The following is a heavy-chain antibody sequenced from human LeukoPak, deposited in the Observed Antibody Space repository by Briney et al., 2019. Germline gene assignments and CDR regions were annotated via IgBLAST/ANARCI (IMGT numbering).Heavy chain of an antibody. CDR2: ISSSSSYI. V-gene: IGHV3-21*01. D-gene: IGHD2-2*01. CDR1: GFTFSSYS. CDR3: AREPRGGTSSDAFDI. Sequence: PGGSLRPSCAASGFTFSSYSMNWVRQAPGKGLEWVSSISSSSSYIYHADTVKGRFTISRDNAKNSLYLQMNSLRAEDTAVYYCAREPRGGTSSDAFDIWGQGTMVTVSS. J-gene: IGHJ3*02.